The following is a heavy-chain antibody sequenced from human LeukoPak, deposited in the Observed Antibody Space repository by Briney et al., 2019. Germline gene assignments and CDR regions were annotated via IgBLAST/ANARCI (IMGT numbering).Heavy chain of an antibody. J-gene: IGHJ4*02. Sequence: SETLSLTCAVSGGSISSSNWWSWVRQPPGKGLEWIGEIYHSGSTNYNPSLKSRVTISVDKSKNQFSLKLSSVTAADTAVYYCARIHLINDSGWPSYYFDYWGQGTLVTVSS. V-gene: IGHV4-4*02. CDR2: IYHSGST. CDR1: GGSISSSNW. CDR3: ARIHLINDSGWPSYYFDY. D-gene: IGHD6-19*01.